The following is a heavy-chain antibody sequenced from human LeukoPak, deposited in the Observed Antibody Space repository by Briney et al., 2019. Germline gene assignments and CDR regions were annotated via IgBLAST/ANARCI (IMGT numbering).Heavy chain of an antibody. CDR2: ISSSSSYI. CDR3: ARDPGYSNSPYYLDY. J-gene: IGHJ4*02. V-gene: IGHV3-21*01. D-gene: IGHD5-12*01. Sequence: GGSLRLSGAASGFTFSSYSMTWVRKAPGKGLEWVSSISSSSSYIYYADSVKGRFTISRDNAKNSLYLQMNSLRAEDTAVFYCARDPGYSNSPYYLDYWGQGTLVTVSS. CDR1: GFTFSSYS.